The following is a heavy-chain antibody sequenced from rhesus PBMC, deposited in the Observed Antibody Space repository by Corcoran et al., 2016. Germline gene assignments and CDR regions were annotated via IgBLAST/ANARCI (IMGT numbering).Heavy chain of an antibody. CDR1: GFSISTTGTG. Sequence: QVTLKESGPALVKPTQTLTLTCTFSGFSISTTGTGVGWIRQPPGKAREWLASIYWNDSKYCSTSLKSRLTISQDTSKNQVVLTMTNMDPVDTATYYCARVRRFFDYWGQGVLVTVSS. V-gene: IGHV2-95*01. J-gene: IGHJ4*01. CDR2: IYWNDSK. CDR3: ARVRRFFDY.